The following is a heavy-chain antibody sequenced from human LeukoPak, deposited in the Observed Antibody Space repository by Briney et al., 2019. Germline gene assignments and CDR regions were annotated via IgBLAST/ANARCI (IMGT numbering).Heavy chain of an antibody. CDR1: GFTFSSYA. CDR2: FSGSGGNT. V-gene: IGHV3-23*01. Sequence: GGSLRLSCAASGFTFSSYAMSWVRQAPGKGLEWVSTFSGSGGNTYYADSLKGRITISRDNVNKLFYLQMSSLRVEDTAFYYCAKGAGGSYGAYYFDSWGQGILVTVSS. CDR3: AKGAGGSYGAYYFDS. J-gene: IGHJ4*02. D-gene: IGHD1-26*01.